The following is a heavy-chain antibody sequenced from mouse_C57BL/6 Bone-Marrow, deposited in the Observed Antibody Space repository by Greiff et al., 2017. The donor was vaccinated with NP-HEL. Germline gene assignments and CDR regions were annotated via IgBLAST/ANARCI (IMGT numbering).Heavy chain of an antibody. CDR1: GFTFNTYA. CDR2: IRSKSSNYAT. D-gene: IGHD1-1*01. J-gene: IGHJ4*01. CDR3: VRDRSHYYGSSYAGAMDY. V-gene: IGHV10-3*01. Sequence: EVHLVESGGGLVQPKGSLKLSCAASGFTFNTYAMHWVRQAPGKGLEWVARIRSKSSNYATYYADSVKDRFTISRDDSQSMLYLQMNNLKTEDTAMYYCVRDRSHYYGSSYAGAMDYWGQGTSVTVSS.